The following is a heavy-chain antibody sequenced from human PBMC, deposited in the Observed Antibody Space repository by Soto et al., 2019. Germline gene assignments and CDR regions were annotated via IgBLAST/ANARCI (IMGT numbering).Heavy chain of an antibody. Sequence: QVLLEESGGGLVKPGGSLRLSCAASGFTFGDYYMIWIRQAPGKGLGWVAYIGDSGGARYYEDSVKGRFTISRDNAKNSLYLEMNSLRVEDTAVYYCAREGASGSHLLGGIDYWGQGILVTVSS. V-gene: IGHV3-11*01. CDR2: IGDSGGAR. D-gene: IGHD3-10*01. CDR3: AREGASGSHLLGGIDY. J-gene: IGHJ4*02. CDR1: GFTFGDYY.